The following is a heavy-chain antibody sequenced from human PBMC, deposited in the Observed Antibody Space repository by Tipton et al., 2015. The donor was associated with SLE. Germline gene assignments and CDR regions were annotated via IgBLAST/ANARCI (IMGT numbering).Heavy chain of an antibody. V-gene: IGHV4-34*01. Sequence: TLSLTCAVYGGSFSGYYWSWIRQPPGKGLEWIGESNPSGSTNYNPSLKSRVTISVDTSKNQFSLKLSSVTAADTAVYYCARAGYSGSYYGYYYYGMDVWGQGTTVTVSS. CDR1: GGSFSGYY. J-gene: IGHJ6*02. CDR2: SNPSGST. D-gene: IGHD1-26*01. CDR3: ARAGYSGSYYGYYYYGMDV.